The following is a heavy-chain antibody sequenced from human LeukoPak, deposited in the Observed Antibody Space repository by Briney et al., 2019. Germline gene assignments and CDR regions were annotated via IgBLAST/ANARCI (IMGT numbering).Heavy chain of an antibody. J-gene: IGHJ3*02. D-gene: IGHD3-22*01. Sequence: GASVKVSCKASGYTFTSYAISWVRQAPGQGLEWMGGIIPIFGTANYAQKFQGRVTITADKSTSTAYMELSSLRSEDTAVYYCARDSDDSSGYGDASDIWGQGTMVTVSS. CDR1: GYTFTSYA. CDR3: ARDSDDSSGYGDASDI. V-gene: IGHV1-69*06. CDR2: IIPIFGTA.